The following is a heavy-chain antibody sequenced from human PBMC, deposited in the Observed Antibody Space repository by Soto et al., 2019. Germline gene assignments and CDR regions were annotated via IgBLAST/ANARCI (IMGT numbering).Heavy chain of an antibody. CDR3: ARDLYLRTGPWGMDV. CDR1: GGTFSSYA. D-gene: IGHD3-9*01. CDR2: IIPIFGTA. J-gene: IGHJ6*02. V-gene: IGHV1-69*13. Sequence: SVKVSCKASGGTFSSYAISWVRQAPGQGLEWMGGIIPIFGTANYAQKFQGRVTITADESTSTAYMELSSLRSADTAVYYCARDLYLRTGPWGMDVWGQGTTVTVSS.